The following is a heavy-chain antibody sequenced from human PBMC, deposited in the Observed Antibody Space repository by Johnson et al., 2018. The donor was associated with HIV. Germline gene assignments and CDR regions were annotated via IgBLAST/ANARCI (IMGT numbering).Heavy chain of an antibody. CDR1: GFTFSSYA. CDR3: AKGEYFDSGGYYHVVMNGFDI. CDR2: VSYDGRNQ. V-gene: IGHV3-30-3*01. J-gene: IGHJ3*02. Sequence: QVQLVESGGGLVQPGGSLRLSCAASGFTFSSYAMHWVRQAPGTGLEWVALVSYDGRNQYHADSVKGRFPISRDNSKNTLYLQMNSLRAEDTAVYYCAKGEYFDSGGYYHVVMNGFDIWGQGTTVIVSS. D-gene: IGHD3-22*01.